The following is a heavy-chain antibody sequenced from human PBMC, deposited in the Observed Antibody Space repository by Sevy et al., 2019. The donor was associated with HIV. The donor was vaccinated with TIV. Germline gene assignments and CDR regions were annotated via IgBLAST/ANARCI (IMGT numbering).Heavy chain of an antibody. CDR3: AREGGPGGYFDY. CDR2: ISYDGSNK. Sequence: GGSLRLSCAASGFTFSSYAMHWVRHAPGKGLEWVAVISYDGSNKYYADSVKGRFTISRDNSKNTLYLQMNSLRAEDTAVYYCAREGGPGGYFDYWGQGTLVTVSS. J-gene: IGHJ4*02. D-gene: IGHD1-26*01. CDR1: GFTFSSYA. V-gene: IGHV3-30-3*01.